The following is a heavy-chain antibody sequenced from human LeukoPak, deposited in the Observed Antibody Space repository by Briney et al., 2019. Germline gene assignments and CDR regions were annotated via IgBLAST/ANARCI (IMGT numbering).Heavy chain of an antibody. CDR2: IYTSGST. J-gene: IGHJ4*02. D-gene: IGHD2-8*02. CDR1: GGSINSGSYY. V-gene: IGHV4-61*02. CDR3: ARYCTGASCYEGNYYFDH. Sequence: PSETLSLTCTVSGGSINSGSYYWSWIRQPAGKGLEWIGRIYTSGSTNYNPSLKSRVTISGDTSKNQVSLKLSSVTAADTAVYYCARYCTGASCYEGNYYFDHWGQGTLVTVSS.